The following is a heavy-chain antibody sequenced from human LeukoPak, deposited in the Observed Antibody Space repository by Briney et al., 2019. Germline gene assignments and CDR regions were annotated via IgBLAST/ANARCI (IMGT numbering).Heavy chain of an antibody. Sequence: ASVKVSCKASGYTFTGYYMHWVRQAPGQGLEWMGMINPSGGSTGYAQNFQGRVTMTRDTSTSTVYMELSSLRSEDTAVYYCARATADSSRNLRHWGQGTLVTVSS. D-gene: IGHD4-17*01. CDR3: ARATADSSRNLRH. J-gene: IGHJ4*02. CDR1: GYTFTGYY. V-gene: IGHV1-46*01. CDR2: INPSGGST.